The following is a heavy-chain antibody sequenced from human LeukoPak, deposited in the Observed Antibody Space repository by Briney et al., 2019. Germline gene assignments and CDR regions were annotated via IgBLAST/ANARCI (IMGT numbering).Heavy chain of an antibody. D-gene: IGHD3-22*01. Sequence: GGSLRLSRAASGFTFSSYGMHWVRQAPGKGLGWVAVISYDGSNKYYADSVKGRFTISRDNSKNTLYLQMNSLRAEDTAVYYCAKDRSTADSSGYWFDYWGQGTLVTVSS. CDR3: AKDRSTADSSGYWFDY. CDR2: ISYDGSNK. V-gene: IGHV3-30*18. J-gene: IGHJ4*02. CDR1: GFTFSSYG.